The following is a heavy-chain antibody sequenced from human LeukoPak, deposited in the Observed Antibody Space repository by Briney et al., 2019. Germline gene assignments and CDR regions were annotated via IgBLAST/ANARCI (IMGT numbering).Heavy chain of an antibody. D-gene: IGHD1-1*01. CDR2: INHSGST. CDR3: ARGISRFRYPRYLNYFDY. Sequence: SETLFLTCAVYGGSFSGYYWSWIRQPPGKGLEWIGEINHSGSTNYNPSLKSRVTISVDTSKNQFSLKLSSVTAADTAVYYCARGISRFRYPRYLNYFDYWGQGTLVTVSS. V-gene: IGHV4-34*01. CDR1: GGSFSGYY. J-gene: IGHJ4*02.